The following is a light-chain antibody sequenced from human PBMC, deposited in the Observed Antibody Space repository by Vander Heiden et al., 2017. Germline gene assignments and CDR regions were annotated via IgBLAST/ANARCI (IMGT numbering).Light chain of an antibody. CDR2: RAS. Sequence: DIVMTQSPDSLAVALGERATINCTSSQSVFFSSRNQNQVSWFQQKPGQPPKLLIYRASTRESGVPDHFSDNGSGTDFTLTISSLQADDLAVYSCQQDDNTPKTYGQGTKVEIK. J-gene: IGKJ1*01. V-gene: IGKV4-1*01. CDR3: QQDDNTPKT. CDR1: QSVFFSSRNQNQ.